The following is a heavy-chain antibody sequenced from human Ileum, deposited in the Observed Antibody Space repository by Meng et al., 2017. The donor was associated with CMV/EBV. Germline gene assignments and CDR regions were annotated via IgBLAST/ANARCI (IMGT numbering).Heavy chain of an antibody. Sequence: GESLKISCAASGFTFSNFDMHWVRQAPGKGLEWVAFTPFDGVIKYYGDSLKGRFTISRDNSRNTLYLQMNSLTLEDTGVYYCAKGPVRGFTYSDAFHIWGPGTLVTVSS. V-gene: IGHV3-30*02. D-gene: IGHD5-18*01. CDR3: AKGPVRGFTYSDAFHI. CDR2: TPFDGVIK. J-gene: IGHJ3*02. CDR1: GFTFSNFD.